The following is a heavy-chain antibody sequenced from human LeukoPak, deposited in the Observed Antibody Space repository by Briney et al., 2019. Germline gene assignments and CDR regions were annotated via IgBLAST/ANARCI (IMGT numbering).Heavy chain of an antibody. V-gene: IGHV3-7*01. CDR1: GFTFTCCW. D-gene: IGHD1-20*01. CDR3: ARVPGITRYFDS. Sequence: PGGSLRLSCAASGFTFTCCWMSWVRQTPGKGLEWVASIKQDGREKFYADSVKGRFTISRDNAQNSLYLQVNNLRAEDTAVYYCARVPGITRYFDSWGQGILVTVSS. J-gene: IGHJ4*02. CDR2: IKQDGREK.